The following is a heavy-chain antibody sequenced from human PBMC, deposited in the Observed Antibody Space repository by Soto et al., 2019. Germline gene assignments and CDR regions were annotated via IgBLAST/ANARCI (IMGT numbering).Heavy chain of an antibody. D-gene: IGHD2-15*01. CDR1: GYSVTSYW. Sequence: PGACRKINCMGSGYSVTSYWSGSLRQMPGKGLEWMGIIYPGDSDTRYSPSFQGQVTISADKSISTAYLQWSSLKASDTAMYYCARQGCSGGSCYFWFDPWGQGTLVTVSS. CDR3: ARQGCSGGSCYFWFDP. J-gene: IGHJ5*02. CDR2: IYPGDSDT. V-gene: IGHV5-51*01.